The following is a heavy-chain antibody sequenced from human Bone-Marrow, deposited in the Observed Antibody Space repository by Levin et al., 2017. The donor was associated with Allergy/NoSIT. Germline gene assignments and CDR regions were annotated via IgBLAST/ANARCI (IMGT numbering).Heavy chain of an antibody. CDR2: IIPILGIA. CDR3: ARSLFPRHSTRSYWYFDL. D-gene: IGHD2-2*01. CDR1: GGTFSSYP. J-gene: IGHJ2*01. V-gene: IGHV1-69*02. Sequence: ASVKVSCKASGGTFSSYPISWVRQAPGQGLEWMGRIIPILGIANYAQKFQGRVTITADKSTSTAYMELSSLRSEDTAVYYCARSLFPRHSTRSYWYFDLWGRGTLVTVSS.